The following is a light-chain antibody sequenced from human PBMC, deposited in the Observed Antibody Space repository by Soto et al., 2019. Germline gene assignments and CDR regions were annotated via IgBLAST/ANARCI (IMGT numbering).Light chain of an antibody. V-gene: IGLV2-14*03. J-gene: IGLJ3*02. Sequence: QSVLTQPASVSGSPGQSITISCTGTSGDIGRYDYVSWYQQHPGKAPKLMIFDVTNRPSGVSNRFSASKSGNTASLTISGLRAEDEADYYCTSYTISSTLVFGGGTKLTVL. CDR1: SGDIGRYDY. CDR2: DVT. CDR3: TSYTISSTLV.